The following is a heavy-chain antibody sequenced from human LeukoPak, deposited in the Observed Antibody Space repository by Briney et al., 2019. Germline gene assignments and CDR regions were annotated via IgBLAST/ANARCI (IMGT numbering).Heavy chain of an antibody. J-gene: IGHJ6*02. Sequence: ASVKVSCKASGYTFTSYGISWVRQAPGQGLEWMGWISAYNGNTNYAQKLQGRVTMTTDTSTSTAYMELRSLRSDDTAVYCCARDRPRGYSYGYQDYYYGMDVWGQGTTVTVSS. CDR3: ARDRPRGYSYGYQDYYYGMDV. V-gene: IGHV1-18*01. CDR2: ISAYNGNT. D-gene: IGHD5-18*01. CDR1: GYTFTSYG.